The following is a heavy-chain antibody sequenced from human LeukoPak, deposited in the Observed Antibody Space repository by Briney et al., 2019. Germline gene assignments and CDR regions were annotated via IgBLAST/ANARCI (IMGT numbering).Heavy chain of an antibody. Sequence: GGSLRLSCAASGFSISNDWMSWVRQAPGKGLGWIGRVKSKASGETTDYAAPVKGRFTISRDDAKNTLYLQMNSLKTEDTAVYYCTLIKGWGSGSYYLDYWGQGTLVTVSS. D-gene: IGHD3-10*01. CDR3: TLIKGWGSGSYYLDY. J-gene: IGHJ4*02. CDR1: GFSISNDW. V-gene: IGHV3-15*01. CDR2: VKSKASGETT.